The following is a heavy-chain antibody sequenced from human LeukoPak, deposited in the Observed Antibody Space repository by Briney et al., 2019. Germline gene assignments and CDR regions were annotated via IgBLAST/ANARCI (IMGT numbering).Heavy chain of an antibody. CDR1: GFIFHSYW. D-gene: IGHD3-3*01. V-gene: IGHV3-7*01. CDR3: ARAVYDFTDV. CDR2: IKHDGSEK. Sequence: GGSLRLSCAASGFIFHSYWMSWDRQAPGKGLEWVTNIKHDGSEKYYADSVKGRFTISRDNAKNTLYMQMNSLRGEDTAVYYCARAVYDFTDVWGKGTTVTVSS. J-gene: IGHJ6*04.